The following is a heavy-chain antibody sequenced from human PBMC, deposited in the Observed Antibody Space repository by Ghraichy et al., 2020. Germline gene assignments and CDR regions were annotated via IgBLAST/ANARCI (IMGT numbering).Heavy chain of an antibody. Sequence: SETLSLTCTVSGGSISTYYWSWIRQPPGKGLEWIGYIYYSGSTDYNPSLKSRVTISVDTSKNQFSLKLSSVTAADTAMYYCARFSFSTGVDYWGQGTLVTVSS. CDR1: GGSISTYY. V-gene: IGHV4-59*01. J-gene: IGHJ4*02. D-gene: IGHD2/OR15-2a*01. CDR3: ARFSFSTGVDY. CDR2: IYYSGST.